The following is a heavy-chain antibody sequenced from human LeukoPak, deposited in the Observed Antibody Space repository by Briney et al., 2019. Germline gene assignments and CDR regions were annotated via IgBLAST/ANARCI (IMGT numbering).Heavy chain of an antibody. J-gene: IGHJ4*02. D-gene: IGHD4-17*01. CDR3: ARDHDYGDYGTYEDY. V-gene: IGHV6-1*01. CDR2: TYYRSRWYN. Sequence: SQTLSLTCAISGDSVSSNSVAWNWVSQSPSRGLEWLGRTYYRSRWYNDYAVSVKSRLTINPDTSKNQFSLQLNSVTPEDTAVYYCARDHDYGDYGTYEDYWGQGTLVTVSS. CDR1: GDSVSSNSVA.